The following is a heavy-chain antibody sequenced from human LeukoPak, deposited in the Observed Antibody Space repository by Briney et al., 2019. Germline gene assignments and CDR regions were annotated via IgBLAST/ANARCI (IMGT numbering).Heavy chain of an antibody. Sequence: SGPTLVNPTQTLTLACTFSGFSLSTSGMCVSWIRQPPGKALEWLALIDWDDDKYYSTSLKTRLTISKDTSKNQVVLTMTNMDPVDTATYYCARIRLDTAMAQPSDPWGQGTLVTVSS. CDR1: GFSLSTSGMC. V-gene: IGHV2-70*01. CDR2: IDWDDDK. D-gene: IGHD5-18*01. CDR3: ARIRLDTAMAQPSDP. J-gene: IGHJ5*02.